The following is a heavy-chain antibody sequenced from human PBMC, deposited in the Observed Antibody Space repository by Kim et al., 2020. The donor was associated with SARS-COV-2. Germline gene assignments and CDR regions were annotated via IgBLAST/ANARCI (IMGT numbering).Heavy chain of an antibody. CDR2: IIPIFGTA. J-gene: IGHJ5*02. CDR3: AGRLSAMVRGVIITPDNWFDP. D-gene: IGHD3-10*01. Sequence: SVKVSCKASGGTFSSYAISWVRQAPGQGLEWMGGIIPIFGTANYAQKFQGRVTITADESTSTAYMELSSLRSEDTAVYYCAGRLSAMVRGVIITPDNWFDPWGQGTLVTVSS. CDR1: GGTFSSYA. V-gene: IGHV1-69*13.